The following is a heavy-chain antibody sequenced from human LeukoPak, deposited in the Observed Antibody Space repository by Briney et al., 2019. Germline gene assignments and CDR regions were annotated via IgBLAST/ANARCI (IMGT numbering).Heavy chain of an antibody. J-gene: IGHJ4*02. CDR1: GFTFSGSS. CDR3: VRVGYSYGYGDWNHFDY. D-gene: IGHD5-18*01. V-gene: IGHV3-73*01. CDR2: IRSKGYNVAP. Sequence: GESLRLSCAASGFTFSGSSIHWVRQAPGRGLEWVGRIRSKGYNVAPVYAASVEGRFTISRDNSKNTLYLQMNSLRAEDTAVYFCVRVGYSYGYGDWNHFDYWGQGTLVTVSS.